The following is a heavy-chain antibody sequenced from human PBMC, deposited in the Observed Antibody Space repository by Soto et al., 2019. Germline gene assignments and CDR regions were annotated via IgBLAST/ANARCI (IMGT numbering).Heavy chain of an antibody. CDR2: IYYSGST. Sequence: QVQLQESGPGVVKPSQTLSLTCTVSGGSISSGDYYWSWIRQPPGKGLVWIGYIYYSGSTYYNPSLKSRVTIAVDTSKSQFALKLSFVTAVNTAVYYCAGDHPYDSSEYFDYWGQGTLITVSS. V-gene: IGHV4-30-4*01. CDR3: AGDHPYDSSEYFDY. D-gene: IGHD3-22*01. J-gene: IGHJ4*02. CDR1: GGSISSGDYY.